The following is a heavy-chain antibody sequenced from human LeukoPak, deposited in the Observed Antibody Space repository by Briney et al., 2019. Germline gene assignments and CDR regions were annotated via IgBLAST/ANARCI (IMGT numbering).Heavy chain of an antibody. CDR1: GFTFSSYG. CDR2: IRYDGSNK. Sequence: PGGSLRLSCAASGFTFSSYGMHWVRQAPGKGLEWVAFIRYDGSNKYYADSAKGRFTISRDNAKNSLYLQMNSLRAEDTAVYYCARDPIQPQIWGQGTMVTVSS. J-gene: IGHJ3*02. CDR3: ARDPIQPQI. V-gene: IGHV3-30*02. D-gene: IGHD1-1*01.